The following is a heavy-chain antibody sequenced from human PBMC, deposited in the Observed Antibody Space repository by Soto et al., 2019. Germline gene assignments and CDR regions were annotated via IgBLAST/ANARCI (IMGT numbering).Heavy chain of an antibody. CDR3: ARVSLGIAAAGTFDY. J-gene: IGHJ4*02. CDR2: INAGNGNT. V-gene: IGHV1-3*01. D-gene: IGHD6-13*01. CDR1: GYTFTSYA. Sequence: GASVKVSCKASGYTFTSYAMHWVRQAPGQRLEWMGWINAGNGNTKYSQKFQGRVTITRDTSASTAYMELSSLRSEDTAVYYCARVSLGIAAAGTFDYWGQGTLVTVSS.